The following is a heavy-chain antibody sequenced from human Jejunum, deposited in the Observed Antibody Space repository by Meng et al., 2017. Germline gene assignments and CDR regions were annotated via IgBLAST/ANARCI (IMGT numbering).Heavy chain of an antibody. CDR3: AREWSGSFRHFDY. D-gene: IGHD3-16*02. Sequence: ESRPGLLVPSETLSLTCTVSGYSTTSNNYLWGWIRQPPGKGLEWIGEIHHSGSTNYNPSLQRRVTITVDKSKNHFSLKLSSVTAADTAVYYCAREWSGSFRHFDYWGQGTLVTVSS. J-gene: IGHJ4*02. CDR2: IHHSGST. V-gene: IGHV4-39*07. CDR1: GYSTTSNNYL.